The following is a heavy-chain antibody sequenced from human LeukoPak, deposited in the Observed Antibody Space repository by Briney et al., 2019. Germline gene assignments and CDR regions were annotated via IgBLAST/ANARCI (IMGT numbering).Heavy chain of an antibody. D-gene: IGHD6-19*01. J-gene: IGHJ3*02. Sequence: SETLSLTCAVYGGSFSGYYWSWIRQPPGKGLEWIGEINHSGSTNYNPSLKSRVTISVDTSKNQFSLKLSSVTAADTAVYYCANLPQYSSGWFGAFDIWGQGTMVTVSS. V-gene: IGHV4-34*01. CDR2: INHSGST. CDR3: ANLPQYSSGWFGAFDI. CDR1: GGSFSGYY.